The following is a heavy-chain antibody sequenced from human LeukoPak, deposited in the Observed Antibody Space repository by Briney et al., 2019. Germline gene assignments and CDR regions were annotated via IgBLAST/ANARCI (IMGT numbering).Heavy chain of an antibody. Sequence: PGGSLRLSCAASGFTFSGYEMNWVRQAPGKGLEWVSYISSSGSTIYYADSVKGRFTISRDDAKNSLYLQMNSLRAEDTAVYYCAKVRIPEYYYDSSGYYSYWGQGTLVTVSS. CDR2: ISSSGSTI. D-gene: IGHD3-22*01. V-gene: IGHV3-48*03. CDR1: GFTFSGYE. CDR3: AKVRIPEYYYDSSGYYSY. J-gene: IGHJ4*02.